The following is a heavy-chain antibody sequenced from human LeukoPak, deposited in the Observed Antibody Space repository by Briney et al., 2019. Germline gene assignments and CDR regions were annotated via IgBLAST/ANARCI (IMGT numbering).Heavy chain of an antibody. J-gene: IGHJ4*02. CDR3: AKDGFDYYDSSGYYYFDY. D-gene: IGHD3-22*01. V-gene: IGHV3-23*01. Sequence: GGSLRLSCAGSGFMFSNHAMSWVRQAPGKGREWVSGISTRGGGIYYADSVKGRFTISRDNSKNTLYLQMKSLRAEDTAVYYCAKDGFDYYDSSGYYYFDYWGQGTLVTVSS. CDR2: ISTRGGGI. CDR1: GFMFSNHA.